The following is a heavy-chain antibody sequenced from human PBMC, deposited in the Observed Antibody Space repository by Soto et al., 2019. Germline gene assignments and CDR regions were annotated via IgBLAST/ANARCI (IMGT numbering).Heavy chain of an antibody. V-gene: IGHV3-48*03. Sequence: GGSLRLSCAASGFTFSSYEMNWVRQAPGKGLEWVSYISSSGSTIYYADSVKGRFTISRDNAKNSLYLQMNILRAEDTPVYYCPSPRGGGFLEWLLFDYWGQGPLVTVS. CDR2: ISSSGSTI. J-gene: IGHJ4*02. D-gene: IGHD3-3*01. CDR3: PSPRGGGFLEWLLFDY. CDR1: GFTFSSYE.